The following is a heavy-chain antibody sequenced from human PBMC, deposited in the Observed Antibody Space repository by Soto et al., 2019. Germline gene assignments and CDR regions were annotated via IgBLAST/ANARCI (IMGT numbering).Heavy chain of an antibody. CDR3: ARTDSSGYYFVY. Sequence: QVQLQESGPGLVKPSQTLSLTCTVSGDFMSSGGYYWSWISQFPGKGLEWIGYIYSSGTTYYNPSLKSRITISVDTSKNQFSLNLSSVTAADTAVYYCARTDSSGYYFVYWGQGTLVTVFS. CDR2: IYSSGTT. CDR1: GDFMSSGGYY. J-gene: IGHJ4*02. V-gene: IGHV4-31*03. D-gene: IGHD3-22*01.